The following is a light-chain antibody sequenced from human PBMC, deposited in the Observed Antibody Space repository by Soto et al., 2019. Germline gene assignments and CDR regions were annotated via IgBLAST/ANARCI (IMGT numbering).Light chain of an antibody. Sequence: EIVLTQSPGTLSLSPGERATLSCRASQSVSSSYLAWYQQKPGQTPRLLFYGASSRATGIPARFSGSGSGTDFTLTISRREPEHFAVYYCQQYGSSPFTFGPGTKVDIK. J-gene: IGKJ3*01. CDR1: QSVSSSY. CDR3: QQYGSSPFT. V-gene: IGKV3-20*01. CDR2: GAS.